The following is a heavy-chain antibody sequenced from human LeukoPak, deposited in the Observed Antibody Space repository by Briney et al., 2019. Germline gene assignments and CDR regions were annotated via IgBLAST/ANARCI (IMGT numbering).Heavy chain of an antibody. D-gene: IGHD2-15*01. CDR3: ARFGDCSDGLCFYYLDP. CDR1: GGSFNNSY. V-gene: IGHV4-34*01. J-gene: IGHJ5*02. CDR2: INHNGTT. Sequence: SETLSLTCAAYGGSFNNSYWTWIRQSPGKGLEWIGEINHNGTTRYNKPLKSRVTISIDTSKNQFSLKLYAVTAADTAVYYCARFGDCSDGLCFYYLDPWGQGTLVTVSS.